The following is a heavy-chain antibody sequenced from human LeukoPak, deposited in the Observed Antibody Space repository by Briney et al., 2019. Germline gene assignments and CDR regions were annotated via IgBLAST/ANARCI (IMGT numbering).Heavy chain of an antibody. CDR2: VRYDGSNK. Sequence: GGSLRLSCAASGFTFSSYGMHWVRQAPGKGLEWVAFVRYDGSNKYYADSVKGRFTISRDNSKNTLYLQMNSLRAEDTAVYYCAKDALLAARRGYYFDYWGQGTLVTVSS. D-gene: IGHD6-6*01. CDR1: GFTFSSYG. V-gene: IGHV3-30*02. J-gene: IGHJ4*02. CDR3: AKDALLAARRGYYFDY.